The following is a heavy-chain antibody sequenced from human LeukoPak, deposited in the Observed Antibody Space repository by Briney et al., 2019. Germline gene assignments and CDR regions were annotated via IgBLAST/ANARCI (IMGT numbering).Heavy chain of an antibody. CDR2: ISSSGRSI. J-gene: IGHJ4*02. CDR1: GFTFSSYE. Sequence: GGSLRLSCAASGFTFSSYEMNWVRQAPGKGLEWVSYISSSGRSIYYADSVKGRFTISRDNSKNTLYLQMNSLRAEDTAVYYCARGELLKNMLFDYWGQGTLVTVSS. V-gene: IGHV3-48*03. D-gene: IGHD1-26*01. CDR3: ARGELLKNMLFDY.